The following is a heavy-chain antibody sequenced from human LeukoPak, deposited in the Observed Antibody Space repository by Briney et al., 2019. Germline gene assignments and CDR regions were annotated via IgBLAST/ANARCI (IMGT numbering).Heavy chain of an antibody. CDR3: ARGETGAFDY. J-gene: IGHJ4*02. Sequence: EWVSVIYSGGSTYYADSVKCRFTISRDNSKNTLYLQMNSLRAEDTAVYYCARGETGAFDYWGQGTLVTVSS. V-gene: IGHV3-53*01. CDR2: IYSGGST. D-gene: IGHD7-27*01.